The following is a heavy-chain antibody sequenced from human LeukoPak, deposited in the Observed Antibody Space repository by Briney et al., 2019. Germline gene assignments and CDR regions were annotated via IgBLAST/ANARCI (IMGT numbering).Heavy chain of an antibody. J-gene: IGHJ4*02. CDR1: GDSASSDSVA. D-gene: IGHD6-13*01. V-gene: IGHV6-1*01. CDR2: TYYRSKWYN. CDR3: AREGRWAPSYFDY. Sequence: SQTLSLTCAISGDSASSDSVAWNWIRQSPSRGLEWLGRTYYRSKWYNDYAVSVKSRININPDTSKNQFSLQLNSVTPEDTAVYYCAREGRWAPSYFDYWGQGTLVTVSS.